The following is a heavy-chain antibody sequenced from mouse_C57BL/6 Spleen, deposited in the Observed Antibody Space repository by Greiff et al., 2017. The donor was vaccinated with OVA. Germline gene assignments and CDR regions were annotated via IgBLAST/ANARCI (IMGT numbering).Heavy chain of an antibody. D-gene: IGHD2-1*01. CDR3: ARGGVRDWYFDV. CDR1: GFTFSSYA. J-gene: IGHJ1*03. V-gene: IGHV5-4*03. Sequence: EVKLVESGGGLVKPGGSLKLSCAASGFTFSSYAMSWVRQTPEKRLEWVATISDGGSYTYYPDNVKGRFTISRDNAKNNLYLQMSHLKSEDTAMYYCARGGVRDWYFDVWGTGTTVTVSS. CDR2: ISDGGSYT.